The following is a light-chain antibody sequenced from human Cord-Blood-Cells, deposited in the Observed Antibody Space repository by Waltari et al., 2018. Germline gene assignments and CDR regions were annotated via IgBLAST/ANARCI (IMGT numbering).Light chain of an antibody. CDR1: QSVSSN. J-gene: IGKJ1*01. CDR3: QQYNNWPPT. V-gene: IGKV3-15*01. Sequence: EIVMTQSPATLSVPPGERATLSCRASQSVSSNLALYQQKPGQAPRLLIYGASTRATGIPARFSGSGSGTEFTLTISSLQSEDFAVYYCQQYNNWPPTFGQGTKVEIK. CDR2: GAS.